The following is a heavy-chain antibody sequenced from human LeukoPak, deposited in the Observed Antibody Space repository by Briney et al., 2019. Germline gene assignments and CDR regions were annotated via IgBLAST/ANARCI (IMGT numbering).Heavy chain of an antibody. CDR2: ISSSSSYI. CDR3: ARDGGGVSLFDY. D-gene: IGHD2-21*01. J-gene: IGHJ4*02. V-gene: IGHV3-21*01. Sequence: PGGSLRLSCAASGFTFSSYSMNWVRQAPGKGLEWGSSISSSSSYIYYADSVKGRFTISRDNAKNSLYLQLNSLRAEDTAVYYCARDGGGVSLFDYWGQGTLVTVSS. CDR1: GFTFSSYS.